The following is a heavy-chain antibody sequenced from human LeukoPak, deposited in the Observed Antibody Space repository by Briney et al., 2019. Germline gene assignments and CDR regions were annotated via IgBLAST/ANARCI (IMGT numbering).Heavy chain of an antibody. CDR2: INWNGYST. D-gene: IGHD1-26*01. V-gene: IGHV3-20*04. J-gene: IGHJ3*02. Sequence: PGGSLRLSCAASGFTFDDHGMSWVRQAPGKGLEWVSGINWNGYSTGYADSVRGRFTISRDNAKNSLYLQTNSLRAEDTALYYCARSRNGAYQAFDIWGQGTMVTVSS. CDR1: GFTFDDHG. CDR3: ARSRNGAYQAFDI.